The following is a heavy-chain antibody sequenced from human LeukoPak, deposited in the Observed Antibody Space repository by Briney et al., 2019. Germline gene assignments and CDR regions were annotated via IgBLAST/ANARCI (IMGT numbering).Heavy chain of an antibody. V-gene: IGHV1-46*01. D-gene: IGHD1-26*01. J-gene: IGHJ4*02. CDR2: INPSGGST. Sequence: ASVNVSCKASGYTFTSYYMHWVRQAPGQGLEWMGIINPSGGSTSYAQKFQGRVTMTRDTSTSTVYMELSSLRSEDTAVYYCARDPTARWVGATGIDYWGQGTLVTVSS. CDR1: GYTFTSYY. CDR3: ARDPTARWVGATGIDY.